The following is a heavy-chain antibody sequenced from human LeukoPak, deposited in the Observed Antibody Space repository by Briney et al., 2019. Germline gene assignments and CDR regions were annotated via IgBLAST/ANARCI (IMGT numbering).Heavy chain of an antibody. D-gene: IGHD3-10*01. Sequence: SETLSLTCAVYGGSFSDYYWSWIRQPPGKGLEWIGEINHSGSTNYDPSLKSRVIISVDTSKNQFSLKLSSVTAADTAVYYCARGAHYYGSGSPIDYWGQGTLVTVSS. CDR3: ARGAHYYGSGSPIDY. CDR1: GGSFSDYY. CDR2: INHSGST. J-gene: IGHJ4*02. V-gene: IGHV4-34*01.